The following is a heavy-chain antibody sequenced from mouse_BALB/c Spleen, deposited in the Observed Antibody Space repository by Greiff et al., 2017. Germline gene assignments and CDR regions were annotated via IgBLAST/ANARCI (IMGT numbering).Heavy chain of an antibody. CDR3: ARQMSMDY. J-gene: IGHJ4*01. V-gene: IGHV1-7*01. CDR2: INPSTGYT. CDR1: GYTFTSYW. Sequence: QVQLKESGAELAKPGASVKMSCKASGYTFTSYWMHWVKQRPGQGLEWIGYINPSTGYTEYNQKFKDKATLTADKSSSTAYMQLSSLTSEDSAVYYCARQMSMDYWGQGTSVTVSS.